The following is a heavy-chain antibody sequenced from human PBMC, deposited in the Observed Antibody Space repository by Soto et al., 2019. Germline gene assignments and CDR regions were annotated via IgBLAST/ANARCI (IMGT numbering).Heavy chain of an antibody. CDR3: AKDRSDSYYYDSSGYYPGWFDP. V-gene: IGHV3-53*01. D-gene: IGHD3-22*01. CDR2: IYSGGST. J-gene: IGHJ5*02. Sequence: GGSLRLSCAASGFTVSSNYMSWVRQAPGKGLEWVSVIYSGGSTYYADSVKGRFTISRDNSKNTLYLQMNSLRAEDTAVYYCAKDRSDSYYYDSSGYYPGWFDPWGQGTLVTVSS. CDR1: GFTVSSNY.